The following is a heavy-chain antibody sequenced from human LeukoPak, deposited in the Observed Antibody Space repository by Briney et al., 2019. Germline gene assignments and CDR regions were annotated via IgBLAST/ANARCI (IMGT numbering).Heavy chain of an antibody. J-gene: IGHJ3*02. CDR2: ISGGGSSV. CDR3: ARDGGLEGDAFDI. D-gene: IGHD1-1*01. CDR1: GSTFISYE. Sequence: GGSLRLSCAASGSTFISYEMNWVRQAPGKGLEWVSYISGGGSSVLYADSVKGRFTISRDNAKNSLWLQMYSLRDEDTAVYYCARDGGLEGDAFDIWGQGTMVTVSS. V-gene: IGHV3-48*03.